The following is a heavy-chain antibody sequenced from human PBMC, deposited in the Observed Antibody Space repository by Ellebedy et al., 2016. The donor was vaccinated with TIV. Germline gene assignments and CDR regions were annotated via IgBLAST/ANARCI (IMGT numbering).Heavy chain of an antibody. J-gene: IGHJ4*02. V-gene: IGHV3-21*01. Sequence: GGSLRLXXAASGFTFSSYSMNWVRQAPGKGLEWVSSISSSSSYIYYADSVKGRFTISRDNAKNSLYLQMNSLRAEDTAVYYCAISAPHDYWGQGTLVTVSS. CDR1: GFTFSSYS. CDR2: ISSSSSYI. CDR3: AISAPHDY.